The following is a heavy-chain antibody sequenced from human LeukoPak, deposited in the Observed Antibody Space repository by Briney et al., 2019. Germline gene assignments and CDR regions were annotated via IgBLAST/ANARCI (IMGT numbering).Heavy chain of an antibody. CDR1: GFTVSNNY. V-gene: IGHV3-66*03. CDR2: IYSYGFT. D-gene: IGHD3-22*01. CDR3: ARDYFDSSDYPQAYYYYYMDV. J-gene: IGHJ6*03. Sequence: PGGSLRLSCAASGFTVSNNYMGWVRQAPGKGLEWVSVIYSYGFTSYADSVKGRFTISRDNFKNTLYLQMNSLRAEDTAIYYCARDYFDSSDYPQAYYYYYMDVWGKGTTVTVSS.